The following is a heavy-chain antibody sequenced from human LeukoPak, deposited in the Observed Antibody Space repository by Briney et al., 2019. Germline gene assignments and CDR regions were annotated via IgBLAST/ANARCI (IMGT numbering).Heavy chain of an antibody. V-gene: IGHV1-2*02. Sequence: EASVKVSCKASGYTFTDYYMHWVRQAPGQGLEWMGCINPNSGGTNYAQKFQGRVTMNRDTSISTAYLELSRLRSDDTAVYYCARASYYYDSSGYPGYYFDYWGQGTLVTVSS. CDR2: INPNSGGT. J-gene: IGHJ4*02. CDR1: GYTFTDYY. CDR3: ARASYYYDSSGYPGYYFDY. D-gene: IGHD3-22*01.